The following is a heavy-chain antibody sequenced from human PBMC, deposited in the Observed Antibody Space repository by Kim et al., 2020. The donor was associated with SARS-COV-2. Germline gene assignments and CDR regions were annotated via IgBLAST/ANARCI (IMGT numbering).Heavy chain of an antibody. CDR1: GGSISSSSYY. J-gene: IGHJ4*01. V-gene: IGHV4-39*01. D-gene: IGHD6-13*01. Sequence: SETLSLTCTVSGGSISSSSYYWGWIRQPPGKGLEWIGSIYYSGSTYYNPSLKSRVTISVDTSKNQFSLRLSSVTAADTAVYYCASTPGYSSSWFPDYWG. CDR2: IYYSGST. CDR3: ASTPGYSSSWFPDY.